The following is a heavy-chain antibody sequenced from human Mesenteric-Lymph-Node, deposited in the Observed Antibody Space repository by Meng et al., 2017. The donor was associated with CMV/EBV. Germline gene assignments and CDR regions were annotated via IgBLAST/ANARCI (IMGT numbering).Heavy chain of an antibody. CDR3: AHRPVVGAYYFDY. CDR1: GFSLTTSGVG. V-gene: IGHV2-5*01. D-gene: IGHD6-19*01. CDR2: IYWNDDT. J-gene: IGHJ4*02. Sequence: SGPTLVKPTQTLTLTCAFSGFSLTTSGVGVGWIRQSPGGALEWLALIYWNDDTRYSPSLRGRLTITKDTSRYQVVLTLTNMDPADTATYYCAHRPVVGAYYFDYWGQGMLVTVSS.